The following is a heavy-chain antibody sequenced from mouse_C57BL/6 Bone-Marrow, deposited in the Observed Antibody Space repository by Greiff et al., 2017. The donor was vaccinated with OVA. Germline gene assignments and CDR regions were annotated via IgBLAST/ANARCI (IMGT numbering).Heavy chain of an antibody. CDR1: GFTFSSYA. Sequence: EVQRVESGGGLVKPGGSLKLSCAASGFTFSSYAMSWVRQTPEKRLEWVATISDGGSYTYYPDNVQGRFTISRDNAKNNLYLQMSKLKSEDTAMYYCASRPGGFAYWGQGTLVTVSA. V-gene: IGHV5-4*01. CDR3: ASRPGGFAY. J-gene: IGHJ3*01. CDR2: ISDGGSYT. D-gene: IGHD3-2*02.